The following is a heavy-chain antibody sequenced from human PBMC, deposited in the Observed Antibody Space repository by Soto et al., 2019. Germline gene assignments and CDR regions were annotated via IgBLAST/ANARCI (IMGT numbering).Heavy chain of an antibody. J-gene: IGHJ4*02. V-gene: IGHV3-23*01. CDR3: VKGISYGYDVLDY. CDR1: GFTFSSYA. Sequence: DVQLLESGGDLVQPGESLTLSCVASGFTFSSYAMNWVRQAPGMGLEWVSTISGSGGSIYYADSVKGRFDISRDNSKNTLFLQMSSLRVEDTAIYYCVKGISYGYDVLDYWGQGALVTGSS. D-gene: IGHD5-18*01. CDR2: ISGSGGSI.